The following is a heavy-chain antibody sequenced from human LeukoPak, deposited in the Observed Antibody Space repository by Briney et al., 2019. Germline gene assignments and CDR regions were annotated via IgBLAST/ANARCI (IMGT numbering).Heavy chain of an antibody. D-gene: IGHD6-6*01. CDR3: ARYIPARPGFDY. CDR2: IYTSGST. CDR1: GGSISGYY. Sequence: SETLSLTCTVSGGSISGYYWSWIRQPAGKGLGWIGRIYTSGSTNYNPSLKSRVTMSVDTSKNQFSLKLSSVTVAGTAVYYCARYIPARPGFDYWGQGTLVTVSS. J-gene: IGHJ4*02. V-gene: IGHV4-4*07.